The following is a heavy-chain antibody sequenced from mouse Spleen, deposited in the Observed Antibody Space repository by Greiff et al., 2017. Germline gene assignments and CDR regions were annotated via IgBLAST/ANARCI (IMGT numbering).Heavy chain of an antibody. V-gene: IGHV1-69*01. J-gene: IGHJ2*01. Sequence: VQLQQPGAELVMPGASVKLSCKASGYTFTSYWMHWVKQRPGQGLEWIGEIDPSDSYTNYNQKFKGKATLTVDKSSNTAYMQLSSLTSEDSAVYYCALLDYWGQGTTLTVSS. CDR1: GYTFTSYW. CDR3: ALLDY. CDR2: IDPSDSYT.